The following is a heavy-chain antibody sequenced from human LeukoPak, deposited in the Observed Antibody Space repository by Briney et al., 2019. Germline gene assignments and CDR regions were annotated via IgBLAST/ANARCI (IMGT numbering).Heavy chain of an antibody. CDR2: IWYDASNK. V-gene: IGHV3-33*01. J-gene: IGHJ5*02. CDR1: GFTFSSFG. D-gene: IGHD6-13*01. CDR3: VRGVGVSRFNYFDP. Sequence: GGSLRLSCAASGFTFSSFGMHWVRQAPGKGLEWVAVIWYDASNKYYADSVKGRFTISRDSSKNTLFLQMNSLRDDDTAVYYCVRGVGVSRFNYFDPWGQGTLVIVSS.